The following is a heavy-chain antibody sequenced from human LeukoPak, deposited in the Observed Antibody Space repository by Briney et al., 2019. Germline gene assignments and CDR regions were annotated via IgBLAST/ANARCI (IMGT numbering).Heavy chain of an antibody. Sequence: PSETLSLTCSVSGGSISSYYWSWIRQPAGKGLEWIGRIYNTGSTNYNPSLKSRVTMSVDTSKNQFSQKLNSVTAADTAVYYCARDSLHYYSYYMDVWGKGTTVTVSS. CDR3: ARDSLHYYSYYMDV. CDR2: IYNTGST. CDR1: GGSISSYY. V-gene: IGHV4-4*07. J-gene: IGHJ6*03.